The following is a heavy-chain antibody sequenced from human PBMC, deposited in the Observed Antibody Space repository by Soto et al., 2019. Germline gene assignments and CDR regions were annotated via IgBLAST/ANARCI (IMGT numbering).Heavy chain of an antibody. J-gene: IGHJ6*02. Sequence: GGSLRLSCAASGFTFSSYAMHWVRQAPGKGLEWVAVISYDGSNKYYADSVKGRFTISRDNSKNTLYLQMNSLRAEDTAVYYCARDLVGSYPLYYYYYGMDVWGQGTTVTVSS. CDR2: ISYDGSNK. D-gene: IGHD1-26*01. CDR1: GFTFSSYA. CDR3: ARDLVGSYPLYYYYYGMDV. V-gene: IGHV3-30-3*01.